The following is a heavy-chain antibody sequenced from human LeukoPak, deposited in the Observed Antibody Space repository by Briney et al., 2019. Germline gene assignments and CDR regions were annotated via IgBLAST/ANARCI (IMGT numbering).Heavy chain of an antibody. CDR3: AKASTGYGNFDY. Sequence: GGSLRFSGAGSGFTFSNSWRLWVRQAPGKGLVWVSGINTDGSSTNYADSVKGRFTISRDNSKNTLYLQMNSLRAEDTALYYCAKASTGYGNFDYWGHGTLVTVSS. V-gene: IGHV3-74*01. J-gene: IGHJ4*01. CDR1: GFTFSNSW. D-gene: IGHD5-12*01. CDR2: INTDGSST.